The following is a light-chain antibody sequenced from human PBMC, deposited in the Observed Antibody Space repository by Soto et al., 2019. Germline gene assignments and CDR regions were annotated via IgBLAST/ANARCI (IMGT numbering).Light chain of an antibody. CDR2: QAS. CDR3: QQYNSHWSGT. CDR1: QRMNNW. V-gene: IGKV1-5*03. Sequence: DIQITQSPSTLAASAGDIVTITCRASQRMNNWLAWYQQKPGKAPKLLIYQASTLQSGVPPRFSGSGFGTEFALTIRNLNPEHFAMYYCQQYNSHWSGTFVQGTKVTI. J-gene: IGKJ1*01.